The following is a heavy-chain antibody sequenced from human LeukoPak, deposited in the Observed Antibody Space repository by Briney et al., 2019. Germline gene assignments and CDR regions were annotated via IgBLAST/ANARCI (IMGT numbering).Heavy chain of an antibody. CDR2: IRYDAGNK. CDR3: AKGRRRYFDL. D-gene: IGHD6-25*01. J-gene: IGHJ2*01. CDR1: GFYFSNYA. V-gene: IGHV3-30*02. Sequence: GGSLRLSCAASGFYFSNYAMHWVRQAPGKGLEWLAYIRYDAGNKYYADSVKGRFTISRDNSKNTVYLEMNDLRAEDTAVYYCAKGRRRYFDLWGRGTVVTVSS.